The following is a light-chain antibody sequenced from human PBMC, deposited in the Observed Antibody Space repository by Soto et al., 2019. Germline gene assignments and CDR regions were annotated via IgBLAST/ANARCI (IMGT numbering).Light chain of an antibody. CDR2: GAS. J-gene: IGKJ5*01. Sequence: IRLKQSPGTLSLSPGERATLSCRASQSVSSSYLAWYQQKPGQAPRLLIYGASSRATGIPDRFSGSGSGTDFTLTISRLEPEDFAVYYSQQYGSSPTFGQGTRLEVK. CDR3: QQYGSSPT. V-gene: IGKV3-20*01. CDR1: QSVSSSY.